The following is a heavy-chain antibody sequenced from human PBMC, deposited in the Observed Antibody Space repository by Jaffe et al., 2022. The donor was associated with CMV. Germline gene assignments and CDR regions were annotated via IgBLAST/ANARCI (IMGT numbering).Heavy chain of an antibody. J-gene: IGHJ4*02. CDR2: ISSSSSTI. D-gene: IGHD3-9*01. CDR1: GFTFSSYS. V-gene: IGHV3-48*02. Sequence: EVQLVESGGGLVQPGGSLRLSCAASGFTFSSYSMNWVRQAPGKGLEWVSYISSSSSTIYYADSVKGRFTISRDNAKNSLYLQMNSLRDEDTAVYYCAREMGRLRYFDWLSYFDYWGQGTLVTVSS. CDR3: AREMGRLRYFDWLSYFDY.